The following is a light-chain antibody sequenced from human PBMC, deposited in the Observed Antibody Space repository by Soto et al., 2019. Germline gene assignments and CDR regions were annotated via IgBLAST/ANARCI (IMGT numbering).Light chain of an antibody. J-gene: IGLJ1*01. Sequence: QSALTQPASVSGSLGQSITISCTGSSSDVGGYNYVSWYQQHPGKAPKLMIYEVNNRPSGVSNRFSGSKSGNTASLTISGLQAEDEADYYCSSYSTTNILVFGSGTKVTVL. CDR2: EVN. CDR3: SSYSTTNILV. V-gene: IGLV2-14*01. CDR1: SSDVGGYNY.